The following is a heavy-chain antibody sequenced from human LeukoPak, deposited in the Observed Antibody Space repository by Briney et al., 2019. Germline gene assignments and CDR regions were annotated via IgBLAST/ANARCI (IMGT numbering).Heavy chain of an antibody. CDR3: AKEAGYSYGYYFDY. Sequence: AGRSLRLSCAASEFTFSSYGMHWVRQAPGKGLEWVATISYDGSNKYYADSVKGRFTISRDNSKNTLYLQMNSLRAEDTAVYYCAKEAGYSYGYYFDYWGQGTLVTVSS. J-gene: IGHJ4*02. V-gene: IGHV3-30*18. D-gene: IGHD5-18*01. CDR1: EFTFSSYG. CDR2: ISYDGSNK.